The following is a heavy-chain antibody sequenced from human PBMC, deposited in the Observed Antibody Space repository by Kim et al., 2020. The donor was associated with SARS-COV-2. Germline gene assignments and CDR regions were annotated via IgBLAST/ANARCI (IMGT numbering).Heavy chain of an antibody. CDR3: ARVGRSLLKRYFDL. J-gene: IGHJ2*01. V-gene: IGHV4-34*01. Sequence: SETLSLTCAVYGGSFSGYYWSWIRQPPGKGLEWIGEINHSGSTNYNPSLKSRVTISVDTSKNQFSLKLSSVTAADTAVYYCARVGRSLLKRYFDLWGRGTLVTVSS. D-gene: IGHD1-26*01. CDR1: GGSFSGYY. CDR2: INHSGST.